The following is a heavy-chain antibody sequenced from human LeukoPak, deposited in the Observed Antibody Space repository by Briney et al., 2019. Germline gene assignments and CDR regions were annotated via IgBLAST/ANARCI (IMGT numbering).Heavy chain of an antibody. CDR1: GFTFSSYW. CDR3: VRAASVGEDNWFDP. D-gene: IGHD3-3*01. V-gene: IGHV3-74*01. Sequence: GGSLRLSCAASGFTFSSYWMTWVRQAPGEGLVWVSRINSDGSSTDYADSVRGRFTVSRDNAQNTLFLRMNSLRAEDTAVYFCVRAASVGEDNWFDPWGQGTLVTVSS. J-gene: IGHJ5*02. CDR2: INSDGSST.